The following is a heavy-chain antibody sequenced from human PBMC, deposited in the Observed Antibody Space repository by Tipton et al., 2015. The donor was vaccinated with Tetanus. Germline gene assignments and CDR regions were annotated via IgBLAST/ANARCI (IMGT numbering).Heavy chain of an antibody. Sequence: SLRLSCAASGFNVRANYLTWVRQTPGKGLEWVSSIYHDDTTYYGDSVKGRFTISRDNAKNSLYLQMNSLRVDDTAVYYCARGRQRLVPAGFDLWGQGTLATVSS. V-gene: IGHV3-66*01. CDR2: IYHDDTT. D-gene: IGHD6-13*01. CDR3: ARGRQRLVPAGFDL. CDR1: GFNVRANY. J-gene: IGHJ5*02.